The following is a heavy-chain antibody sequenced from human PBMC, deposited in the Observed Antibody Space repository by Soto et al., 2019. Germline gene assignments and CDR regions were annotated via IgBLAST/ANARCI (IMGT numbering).Heavy chain of an antibody. V-gene: IGHV3-23*01. J-gene: IGHJ4*01. D-gene: IGHD4-17*01. CDR3: AKDKEPDGAWDIDY. CDR2: IIGANGDT. CDR1: GFTFRSYT. Sequence: EVQLLESGGDLVQPGGSLRLSCAASGFTFRSYTRTWVRQAPGKGLEWVSSIIGANGDTFSADSVTGRFTISRDISKSTLYLQMNGLRVEDTAIYYCAKDKEPDGAWDIDYWGHGTLVTVSS.